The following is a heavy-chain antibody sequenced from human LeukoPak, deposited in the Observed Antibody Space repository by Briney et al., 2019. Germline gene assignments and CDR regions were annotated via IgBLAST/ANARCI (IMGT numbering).Heavy chain of an antibody. V-gene: IGHV1-18*01. CDR3: ARAYLNDYSNYFDY. D-gene: IGHD4-11*01. CDR1: GYTFTSYG. J-gene: IGHJ4*02. Sequence: GASVKVSCXASGYTFTSYGISWVRQAPGQGLEWMGWISAYNGNTNYAQKLQGRVTMTTDTSTSTAYMELRSLRSDDTAVYYCARAYLNDYSNYFDYWGQGTLVTVSS. CDR2: ISAYNGNT.